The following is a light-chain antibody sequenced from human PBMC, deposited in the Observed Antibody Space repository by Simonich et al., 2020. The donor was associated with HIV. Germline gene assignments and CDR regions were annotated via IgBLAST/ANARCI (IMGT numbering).Light chain of an antibody. CDR2: WAS. CDR3: QQYHSTPPT. J-gene: IGKJ4*01. Sequence: DIVMTQSPDSLAVSLGERATINCKSSQSLLYSSNNKNDLAWYQQKPGQPPKLLIYWASTRESGVPDRFSGSGSGTDFTRTISSLQAEDVAVYDCQQYHSTPPTFGGGTRVEIK. V-gene: IGKV4-1*01. CDR1: QSLLYSSNNKND.